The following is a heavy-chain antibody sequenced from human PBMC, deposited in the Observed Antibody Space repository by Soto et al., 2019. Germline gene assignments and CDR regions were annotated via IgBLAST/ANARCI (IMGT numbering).Heavy chain of an antibody. D-gene: IGHD3-22*01. J-gene: IGHJ5*02. CDR1: GGSISSGGYY. CDR3: ARCDVITNNWFDP. V-gene: IGHV4-31*03. Sequence: QVQLQESGPGLVKPSQTLSLTCTVSGGSISSGGYYWSWIRQHPGKGLEWIGYIYYSGSTYYNPSLKSRVTIAVDTSKNQFSLKLSSVTAADTAAHYCARCDVITNNWFDPWGQGTLVTGSS. CDR2: IYYSGST.